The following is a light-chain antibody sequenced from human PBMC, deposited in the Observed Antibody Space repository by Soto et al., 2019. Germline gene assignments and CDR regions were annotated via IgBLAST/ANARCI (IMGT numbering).Light chain of an antibody. J-gene: IGLJ3*02. CDR2: DVT. V-gene: IGLV2-14*03. Sequence: QSVLTQPASVSGSPGQSITISCTGTSNDVGSYHSVSWYQHLPDKAPKLMIYDVTNRPSGVSNRFSGSKSGNTASLTISGLQAEDEADYYCSSYTTSNTLVFGGGTKLTVL. CDR1: SNDVGSYHS. CDR3: SSYTTSNTLV.